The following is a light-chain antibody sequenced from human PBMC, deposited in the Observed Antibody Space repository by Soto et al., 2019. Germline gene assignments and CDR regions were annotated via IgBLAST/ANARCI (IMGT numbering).Light chain of an antibody. CDR3: QHYNTYPWT. CDR1: QSISSW. CDR2: KAS. V-gene: IGKV1-5*03. J-gene: IGKJ1*01. Sequence: ASVGDRVTITCRASQSISSWLAWYQQKPGKAPKLLIYKASSLESGVPSRFSGSGSGTEFTLTISSLQPDDFATYYCQHYNTYPWTFGQGTKVEIK.